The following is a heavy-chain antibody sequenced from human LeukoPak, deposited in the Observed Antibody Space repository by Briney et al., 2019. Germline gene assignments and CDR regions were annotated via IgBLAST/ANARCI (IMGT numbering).Heavy chain of an antibody. V-gene: IGHV3-73*01. Sequence: GGSLRLSCAASGFTFSGSAMHWVHQASGKGLEWVGRIRSKANSYATAYAASVKGRFTISRDDSKNTAYLQMNSLKTEDTAVYYCTSLFSGSYYEDYWGQGTLVTVSS. D-gene: IGHD1-26*01. CDR2: IRSKANSYAT. J-gene: IGHJ4*02. CDR3: TSLFSGSYYEDY. CDR1: GFTFSGSA.